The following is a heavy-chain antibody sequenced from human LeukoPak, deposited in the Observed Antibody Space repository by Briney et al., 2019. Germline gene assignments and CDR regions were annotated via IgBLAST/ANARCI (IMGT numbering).Heavy chain of an antibody. Sequence: GGSLRLSCAASGFIFTDYWMYWVRQAPGRGLAWVANIKEDGSEKNYVDSVKGRFTISRDNAKNSLYLQMNSLRAEHTAVYYCAREYGSGSVFDYWGQGTLVTVSS. CDR2: IKEDGSEK. V-gene: IGHV3-7*01. D-gene: IGHD3-10*01. J-gene: IGHJ4*02. CDR1: GFIFTDYW. CDR3: AREYGSGSVFDY.